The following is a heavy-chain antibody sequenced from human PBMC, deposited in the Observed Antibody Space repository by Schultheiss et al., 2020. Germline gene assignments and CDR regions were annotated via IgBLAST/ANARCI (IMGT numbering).Heavy chain of an antibody. Sequence: GGSLRLSCAASGFTFSNYAVAWVRQAPGKGLEWVSGINWNGVSTGYADSVKGRFTISRDNAKNSLYLQMNSLRAEDTAVYYCASSAVEGFGVVRYYMDVWGKGTTVTVSS. J-gene: IGHJ6*03. D-gene: IGHD3-3*01. CDR1: GFTFSNYA. V-gene: IGHV3-20*04. CDR3: ASSAVEGFGVVRYYMDV. CDR2: INWNGVST.